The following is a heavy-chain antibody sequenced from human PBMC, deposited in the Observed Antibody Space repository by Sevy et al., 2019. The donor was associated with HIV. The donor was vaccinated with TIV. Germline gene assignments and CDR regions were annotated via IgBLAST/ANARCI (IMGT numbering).Heavy chain of an antibody. D-gene: IGHD2-2*01. J-gene: IGHJ5*02. V-gene: IGHV4-34*01. CDR2: INHSGST. CDR3: ARAPPVVVVPGAPSWFDP. Sequence: SETLSLTCAVYGGSFSGYYWNWIRQSPGKGLEWIGEINHSGSTHYNPSLKSRVTISVDTSKNQVSLRLDSVTAAGTAVYYCARAPPVVVVPGAPSWFDPWGQGTLVTVSS. CDR1: GGSFSGYY.